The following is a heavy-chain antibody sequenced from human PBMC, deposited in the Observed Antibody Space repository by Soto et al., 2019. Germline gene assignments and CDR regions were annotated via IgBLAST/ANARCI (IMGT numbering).Heavy chain of an antibody. CDR1: GFTFSNAW. Sequence: GGSLRLSCAASGFTFSNAWINWVRQAPGKGLEWVGRIKSKTDGGTTDFAAPVKGRFAISRDNFKNTLYLQMNSLRAEDTAIYYCAKEEVAGYFEFWGQGTLVTVSS. V-gene: IGHV3-15*07. J-gene: IGHJ4*02. CDR2: IKSKTDGGTT. D-gene: IGHD6-19*01. CDR3: AKEEVAGYFEF.